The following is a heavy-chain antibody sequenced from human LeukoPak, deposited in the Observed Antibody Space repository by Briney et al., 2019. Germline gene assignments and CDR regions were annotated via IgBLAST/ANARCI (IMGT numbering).Heavy chain of an antibody. Sequence: SETLSLTRAVYGGSFSGYYWSWIRQPPGKGLEWIGEINHSGSTNYNPSLKSRVTISVDTSKNQFSLKLSSVTAADTAVYYCARGRLRSPGWFDPWGQGTLVTVSS. CDR1: GGSFSGYY. CDR3: ARGRLRSPGWFDP. CDR2: INHSGST. D-gene: IGHD4-17*01. V-gene: IGHV4-34*01. J-gene: IGHJ5*02.